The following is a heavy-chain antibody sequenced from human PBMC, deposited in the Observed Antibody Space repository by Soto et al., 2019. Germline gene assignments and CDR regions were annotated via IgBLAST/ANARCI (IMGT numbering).Heavy chain of an antibody. CDR2: IDTAGTDS. D-gene: IGHD3-10*01. CDR3: ARGWFGPDV. V-gene: IGHV3-74*01. J-gene: IGHJ6*04. Sequence: EVQLVESGGGLVQPGGSLRLSCAASGFTLSGRSMHWVRQAPGKGLVWVSGIDTAGTDSTYADCVKGRFTSSRDNAKNMLYLQMNSLRVEDTAVYSCARGWFGPDVWGKGTTVTVSS. CDR1: GFTLSGRS.